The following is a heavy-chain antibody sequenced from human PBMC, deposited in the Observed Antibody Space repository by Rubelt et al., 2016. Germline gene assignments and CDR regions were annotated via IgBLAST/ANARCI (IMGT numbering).Heavy chain of an antibody. D-gene: IGHD6-19*01. CDR1: GYTFTSYG. V-gene: IGHV1-18*01. CDR2: ISAYNGNT. J-gene: IGHJ3*02. CDR3: ARDRTWLVPGLDAFDI. Sequence: QVQLVQSGAEVKKPGASVKVSCKASGYTFTSYGISWVRQAPGQGLEWMGWISAYNGNTNYAQKLQGRVTMPTDTPTTTAYMELGSLRSDDTAVYYCARDRTWLVPGLDAFDIWGQGTMVTVSS.